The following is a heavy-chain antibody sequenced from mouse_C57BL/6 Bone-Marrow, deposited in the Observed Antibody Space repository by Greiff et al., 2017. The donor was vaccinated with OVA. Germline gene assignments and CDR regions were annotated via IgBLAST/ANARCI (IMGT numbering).Heavy chain of an antibody. D-gene: IGHD1-1*01. V-gene: IGHV1-81*01. CDR3: ASSYYYGSSYLWYFDV. CDR1: GYTFTSYG. J-gene: IGHJ1*03. CDR2: IYPSSGNT. Sequence: QVQLQESGAELARPGASVKLSCTASGYTFTSYGISWVKQRTGQGLEWLGEIYPSSGNTYYTEHFTGKATLTADKSSSTAYMELSSLTSEDSAVYFCASSYYYGSSYLWYFDVWGTGTTVTVSS.